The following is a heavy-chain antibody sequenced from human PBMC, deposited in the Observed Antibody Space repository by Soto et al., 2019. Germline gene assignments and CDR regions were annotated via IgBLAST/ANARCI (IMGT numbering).Heavy chain of an antibody. CDR1: GFTLRSYW. CDR2: IKQDGSAQ. J-gene: IGHJ4*02. Sequence: GGSLRLSCAASGFTLRSYWISWVRQAPGKGLEWLANIKQDGSAQYYVDSVRGRFTISRDNAKNSMYLQMNSLRAEDTAVYYCARRPGTFDYWGPGTLVTVSS. D-gene: IGHD1-1*01. V-gene: IGHV3-7*01. CDR3: ARRPGTFDY.